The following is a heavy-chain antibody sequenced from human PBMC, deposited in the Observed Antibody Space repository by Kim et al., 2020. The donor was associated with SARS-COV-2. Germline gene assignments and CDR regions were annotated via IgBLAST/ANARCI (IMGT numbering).Heavy chain of an antibody. V-gene: IGHV4-59*01. Sequence: SQTLSLTCTVSGGSISSFYWTWIRQPPGKGLEWIGYIYYTGSTNYNPSLRSRVTMSVHMSKNQFSLRLNSVTAADTAVYYCARGITRFEPWGQGALVTVSS. CDR2: IYYTGST. CDR3: ARGITRFEP. CDR1: GGSISSFY. J-gene: IGHJ5*02. D-gene: IGHD1-20*01.